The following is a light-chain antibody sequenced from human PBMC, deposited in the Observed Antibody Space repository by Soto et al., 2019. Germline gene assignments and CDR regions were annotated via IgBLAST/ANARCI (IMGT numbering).Light chain of an antibody. J-gene: IGKJ2*01. CDR1: QSLSSY. V-gene: IGKV3-11*01. CDR3: QKRSNWPPYT. Sequence: EIVLTQSPATLSLSPGERATLSCRASQSLSSYLAWYQQKPGQAPRLLIYDASNRATGIPARFSGSGSGTDFTLTISSIEPEDFAVYYCQKRSNWPPYTFGQGTKLEIK. CDR2: DAS.